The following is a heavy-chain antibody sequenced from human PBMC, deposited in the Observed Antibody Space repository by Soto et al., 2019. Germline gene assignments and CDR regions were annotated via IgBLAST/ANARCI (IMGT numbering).Heavy chain of an antibody. J-gene: IGHJ4*02. CDR2: IYYSGST. D-gene: IGHD1-7*01. Sequence: SETVSLTCPVSVGSISSYYWSWIRQTPGKGLEWIGYIYYSGSTYYNPSLKSPITISLDTSKNQFSLKLRSVAAADTAVYYCARQTGTTTTPFDYWGQGSLVTVSS. V-gene: IGHV4-30-4*01. CDR3: ARQTGTTTTPFDY. CDR1: VGSISSYY.